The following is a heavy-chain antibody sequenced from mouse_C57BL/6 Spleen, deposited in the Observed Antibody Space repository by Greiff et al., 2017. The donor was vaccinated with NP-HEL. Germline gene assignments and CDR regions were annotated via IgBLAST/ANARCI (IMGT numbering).Heavy chain of an antibody. D-gene: IGHD2-4*01. V-gene: IGHV1-53*01. CDR3: ARGYEYDDGYYAMDY. CDR2: INPSNGGT. J-gene: IGHJ4*01. CDR1: GYTFTSYW. Sequence: QVQLQQPGTELVKPGASVKLSCKASGYTFTSYWMHWVKQRPGQGLEWIGNINPSNGGTNYNEKFKSKATMTVDKSSSTAYMQLSSLTSEDSEVYDCARGYEYDDGYYAMDYWGQGTSVTVSS.